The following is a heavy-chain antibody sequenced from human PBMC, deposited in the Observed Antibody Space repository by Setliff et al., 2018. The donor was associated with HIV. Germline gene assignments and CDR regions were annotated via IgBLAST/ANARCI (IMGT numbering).Heavy chain of an antibody. V-gene: IGHV3-11*04. Sequence: PGGSLRLSCAASGFNFSDYYMTWIRQAPGKGLEWVSYISPNGNSMYYADSVKGRFTISRDNAKNSLYLQMNSLRAEDTAVYYCARVASGYDYGWLDPWGQGTLVTAPQ. CDR2: ISPNGNSM. D-gene: IGHD5-12*01. CDR1: GFNFSDYY. CDR3: ARVASGYDYGWLDP. J-gene: IGHJ5*02.